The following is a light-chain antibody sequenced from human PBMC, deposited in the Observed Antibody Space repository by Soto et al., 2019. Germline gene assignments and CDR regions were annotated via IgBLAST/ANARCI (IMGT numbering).Light chain of an antibody. Sequence: DTVLTQSPATLSVSQGERATLSCRASQNIKTNLAWYQHKPGQAPRLLIYGAFTGATGVPARFSGSGSGTEFTLTISSLQSEDFATYYCQQYNSWPRTFGQGSKVEI. CDR1: QNIKTN. CDR2: GAF. J-gene: IGKJ1*01. V-gene: IGKV3-15*01. CDR3: QQYNSWPRT.